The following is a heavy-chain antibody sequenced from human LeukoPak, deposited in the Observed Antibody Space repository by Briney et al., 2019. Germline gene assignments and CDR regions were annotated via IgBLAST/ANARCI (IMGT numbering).Heavy chain of an antibody. CDR2: IYYSGSA. J-gene: IGHJ4*02. V-gene: IGHV4-30-4*01. CDR1: GGSISSGDYY. Sequence: SETLSLTCTVSGGSISSGDYYWSWIRQPPGEGLEWIGYIYYSGSAYYNPSLKSRVTISVDTSKNQFSLKLSSVTAADTAVYYCARAVGSSSWRYFDYWGQGTLVTVSS. CDR3: ARAVGSSSWRYFDY. D-gene: IGHD6-13*01.